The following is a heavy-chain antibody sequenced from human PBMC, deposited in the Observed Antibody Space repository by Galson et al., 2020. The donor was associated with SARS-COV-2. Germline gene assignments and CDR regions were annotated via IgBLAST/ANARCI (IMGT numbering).Heavy chain of an antibody. CDR2: IYIIGCT. J-gene: IGHJ5*02. D-gene: IGHD3-10*01. V-gene: IGHV4-4*07. CDR1: VGYISCYY. CDR3: GRIFNDYYDLGSYFGWFDP. Sequence: SETLSLTCTVSVGYISCYYWSWIWQPAGKVLESIGCIYIIGCTNYNPSLQSRATMSVDTSKNQFSLKLSSVTAADTDVYYCGRIFNDYYDLGSYFGWFDPWGQGTLVTVSS.